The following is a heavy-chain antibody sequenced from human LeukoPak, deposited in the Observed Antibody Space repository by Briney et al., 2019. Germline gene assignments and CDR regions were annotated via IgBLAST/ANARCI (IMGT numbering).Heavy chain of an antibody. D-gene: IGHD2-8*01. CDR1: GFTFSSYA. Sequence: QPGGSLRLSCAASGFTFSSYAMSWVRQAPGKGLEWVSAISGSGGSTYYADSVKGQFTISRDNSKNTLYLQMNSLRAEDTAVYYCAEDWNHGVWSPWGQGTLVTVSS. V-gene: IGHV3-23*01. J-gene: IGHJ5*02. CDR3: AEDWNHGVWSP. CDR2: ISGSGGST.